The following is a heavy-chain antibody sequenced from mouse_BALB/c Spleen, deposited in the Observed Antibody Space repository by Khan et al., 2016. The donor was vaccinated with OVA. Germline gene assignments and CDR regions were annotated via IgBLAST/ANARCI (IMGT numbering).Heavy chain of an antibody. D-gene: IGHD1-2*01. CDR2: INYSGST. CDR3: ARGLRPYFSMDY. CDR1: GYSITSDYA. V-gene: IGHV3-2*02. Sequence: EVQLQESGPGLVKPSQSLSLTCTVTGYSITSDYAWNWIRQFPGNKLEWMGYINYSGSTTYNPSLKSRISITRDTSKNQFFLQLNSVTTEDTATYFWARGLRPYFSMDYWGQGTSVTVSS. J-gene: IGHJ4*01.